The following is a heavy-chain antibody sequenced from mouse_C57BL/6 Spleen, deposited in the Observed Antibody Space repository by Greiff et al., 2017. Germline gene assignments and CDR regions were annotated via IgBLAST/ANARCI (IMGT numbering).Heavy chain of an antibody. CDR2: IWGVGST. V-gene: IGHV2-6*01. CDR3: ARAYYGSSSNYYAMDY. J-gene: IGHJ4*01. CDR1: GFSLTSYG. D-gene: IGHD1-1*01. Sequence: VQLVESGPGLVAPSQSLSITCTVSGFSLTSYGVDWVRPSPGKGLEWLGVIWGVGSTNYNSALKSRLRISKDNSKSQVFLKMNSLQTDDTAMYYCARAYYGSSSNYYAMDYWGQGTSVTVSS.